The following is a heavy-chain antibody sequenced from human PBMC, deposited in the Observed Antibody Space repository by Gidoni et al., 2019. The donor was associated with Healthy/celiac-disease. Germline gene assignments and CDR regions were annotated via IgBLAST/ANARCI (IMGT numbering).Heavy chain of an antibody. D-gene: IGHD2-15*01. CDR3: ARVPIYCSGGSCHPRGWFDP. J-gene: IGHJ5*02. CDR2: IWYDGSNK. Sequence: QVQLVESGGGVVKPGRSLRLSCAASGFTFSSYGLHWVGQAPGKVLEWLAVIWYDGSNKYYADSVKGRFTISRDNSKNTLDLQMNSLRAEDTAVYYCARVPIYCSGGSCHPRGWFDPWGQGTLVTVSS. V-gene: IGHV3-33*01. CDR1: GFTFSSYG.